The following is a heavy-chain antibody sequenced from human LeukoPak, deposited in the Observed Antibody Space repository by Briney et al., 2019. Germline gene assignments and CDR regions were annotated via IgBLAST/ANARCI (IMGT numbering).Heavy chain of an antibody. CDR1: GDSISSRNW. J-gene: IGHJ4*02. CDR3: ARESPIVLMVYAPYYFDY. V-gene: IGHV4-4*02. D-gene: IGHD2-8*01. CDR2: IYYTGGT. Sequence: SETLSLTCAVSGDSISSRNWWSWVRQPPGKGLEWIGEIYYTGGTNYNPSLKSRVTILVDKSNNQFSLKLSSVTAADTAVYYCARESPIVLMVYAPYYFDYWGQGTLVTVSS.